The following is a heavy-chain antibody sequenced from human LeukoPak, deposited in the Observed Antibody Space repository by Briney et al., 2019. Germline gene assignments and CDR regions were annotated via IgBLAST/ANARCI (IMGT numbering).Heavy chain of an antibody. J-gene: IGHJ6*02. V-gene: IGHV1-69*04. CDR1: GGTFSSYA. CDR2: IIPILGIA. D-gene: IGHD3-22*01. Sequence: SVKVSCKASGGTFSSYAISWVRQAPGQGLEWMGRIIPILGIANYAQKFQGRVTITADKSTSTAYMELSSLRSEDTAVYYCARGYYYDSSGYQYYYYGMDVWGQGTTVTVSS. CDR3: ARGYYYDSSGYQYYYYGMDV.